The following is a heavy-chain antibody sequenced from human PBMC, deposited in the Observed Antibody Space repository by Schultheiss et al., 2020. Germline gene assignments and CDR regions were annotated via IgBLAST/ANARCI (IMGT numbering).Heavy chain of an antibody. V-gene: IGHV4-31*03. D-gene: IGHD6-19*01. CDR3: ARDGLGAFGLVAGDYYYYYMDV. Sequence: TLSLTCTVSGGSISSGGYYWSWIRQHPGKGLEWIGYIYYSGSTYYNPSLKSRVTISVDTSKNQFSLKLSSVTAADTAVYYCARDGLGAFGLVAGDYYYYYMDVWGKGTTVTVSS. CDR2: IYYSGST. CDR1: GGSISSGGYY. J-gene: IGHJ6*03.